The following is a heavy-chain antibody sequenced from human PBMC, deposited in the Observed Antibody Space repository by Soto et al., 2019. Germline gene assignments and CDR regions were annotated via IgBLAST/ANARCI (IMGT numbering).Heavy chain of an antibody. D-gene: IGHD2-21*02. Sequence: SETLSLTCGVSGGTVASSHWWSWVRQSPGRGLEWIGIVYHTGDTNFNPSLQSRVTFSVDKSNNQFSLRLTSVTAADTAVYFCARQIVTAGGNNYFDPWGPGTLVTVSS. CDR2: VYHTGDT. J-gene: IGHJ5*02. CDR1: GGTVASSHW. V-gene: IGHV4-4*02. CDR3: ARQIVTAGGNNYFDP.